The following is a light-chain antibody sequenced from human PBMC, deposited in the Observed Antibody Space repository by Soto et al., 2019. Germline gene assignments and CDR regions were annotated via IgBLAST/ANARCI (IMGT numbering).Light chain of an antibody. CDR2: GVS. V-gene: IGLV2-14*03. CDR3: SSFTGPTTLDV. J-gene: IGLJ1*01. CDR1: SSDVGASKY. Sequence: QSALTQPASVSGSPGQSVTISCTGTSSDVGASKYVSWYQKHPGKAPKLMIYGVSNRPSGVSNRFSGSKSGNTAFLTISVLQPEDEADYYCSSFTGPTTLDVFGTGTKVTVL.